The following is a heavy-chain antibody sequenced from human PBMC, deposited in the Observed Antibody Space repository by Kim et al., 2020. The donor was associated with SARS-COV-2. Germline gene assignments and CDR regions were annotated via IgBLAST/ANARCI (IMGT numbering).Heavy chain of an antibody. CDR3: AREFYCSSTSCYGGAFDI. V-gene: IGHV1-2*02. CDR2: INPNSGGT. Sequence: ASVKVSCKASGYTFTGYYMHWVRQAPGQGLEWMGWINPNSGGTNDAQKFQGRVTMTRDTSISTAYMELSRLRSDDTAVYYCAREFYCSSTSCYGGAFDIWGQGTMVTVSS. CDR1: GYTFTGYY. J-gene: IGHJ3*02. D-gene: IGHD2-2*01.